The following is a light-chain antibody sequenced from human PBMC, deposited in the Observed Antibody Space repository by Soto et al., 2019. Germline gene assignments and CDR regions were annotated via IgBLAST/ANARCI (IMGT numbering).Light chain of an antibody. CDR3: QQFYDYPLT. CDR1: QGISTL. J-gene: IGKJ4*01. CDR2: DAS. Sequence: AIQLTQSPSSLSASVGDRVTITCRASQGISTLLAWYQHKPGKSPKLLIYDASSLESGVPSRFSGSGFGPDFVLTISSLQPEDFATYYCQQFYDYPLTLGGGTKVDIK. V-gene: IGKV1D-13*01.